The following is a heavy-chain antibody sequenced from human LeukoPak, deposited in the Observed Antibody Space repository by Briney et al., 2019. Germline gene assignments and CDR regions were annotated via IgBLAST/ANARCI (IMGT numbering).Heavy chain of an antibody. CDR3: ARVDSSNWYEYRGYFDY. D-gene: IGHD6-13*01. V-gene: IGHV4-59*01. CDR1: GGSISKYY. Sequence: SETLSLTCTVSGGSISKYYWSWIRQPPGKGLEWIGYIYYSGSTNYNPSLKSRVTISVDTSKNQFSLKLSSVTAADTAVYYCARVDSSNWYEYRGYFDYWGQGTLVTVSS. J-gene: IGHJ4*02. CDR2: IYYSGST.